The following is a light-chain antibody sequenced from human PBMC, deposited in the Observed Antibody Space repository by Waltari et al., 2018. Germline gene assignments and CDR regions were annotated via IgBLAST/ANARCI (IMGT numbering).Light chain of an antibody. CDR1: QTISTW. V-gene: IGKV1-5*03. CDR3: QQSNSYPWT. CDR2: KAS. J-gene: IGKJ1*01. Sequence: DIQMNQSPSTLTASVGDTVSITCRASQTISTWVAWYQQKPVKAPKLLIYKASSLQSAVPSMFSGSEPVTEFTLTISSLQPDNFAIYFCQQSNSYPWTFGHGTKVEIK.